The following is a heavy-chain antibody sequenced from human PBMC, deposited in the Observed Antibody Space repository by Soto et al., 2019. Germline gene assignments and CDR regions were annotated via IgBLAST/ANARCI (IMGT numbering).Heavy chain of an antibody. CDR2: IIPILGIA. Sequence: QVQLVQSGAEVKKPGSSVKVSCKASGGTFSSYTISWVRQAPGQGLEWMGRIIPILGIANYAQKFQGRVTITADKSTSTAYMELSGLRSEDTAVYYCARASDYYYGMDVWGQGTTVTVSS. J-gene: IGHJ6*02. CDR1: GGTFSSYT. V-gene: IGHV1-69*02. CDR3: ARASDYYYGMDV.